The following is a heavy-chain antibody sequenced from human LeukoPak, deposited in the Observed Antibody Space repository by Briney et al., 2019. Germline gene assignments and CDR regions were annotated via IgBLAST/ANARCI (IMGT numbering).Heavy chain of an antibody. J-gene: IGHJ4*02. V-gene: IGHV4-31*03. CDR2: IYYSVST. D-gene: IGHD4-11*01. Sequence: PSETLSLTCTVSGGSISSGGSYWSWIRQHPGKGLEWIGYIYYSVSTYYNPSLKSRVTISVDTSKNQFSLKLSSVTAAGTAVYYCARAVYSNSAFFDYWGQGTLVTVSS. CDR3: ARAVYSNSAFFDY. CDR1: GGSISSGGSY.